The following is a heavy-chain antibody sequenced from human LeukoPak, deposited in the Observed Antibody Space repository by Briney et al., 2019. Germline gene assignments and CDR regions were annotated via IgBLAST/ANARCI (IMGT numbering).Heavy chain of an antibody. CDR3: ARAAGMGSLDF. D-gene: IGHD6-19*01. CDR2: INSDGGST. V-gene: IGHV3-74*01. Sequence: GGSLRLSCAASGFTFSSYWIHWVRQAPGEGLVWVSRINSDGGSTTYVDSVKGRFTISRDNAKNTLYLQMNSLRAEDTAVYYCARAAGMGSLDFWGQGTLVTVSS. CDR1: GFTFSSYW. J-gene: IGHJ4*02.